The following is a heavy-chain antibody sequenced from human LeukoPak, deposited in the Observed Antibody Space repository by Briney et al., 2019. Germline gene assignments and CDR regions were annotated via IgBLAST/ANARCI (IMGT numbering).Heavy chain of an antibody. D-gene: IGHD2-15*01. J-gene: IGHJ4*02. CDR1: GFTFSSYS. CDR2: ISSSSSYI. V-gene: IGHV3-21*01. CDR3: ARDPSPTQWSGYYFDY. Sequence: NPGGSLRLSCAASGFTFSSYSMNWVRQAPGKGLEWVSSISSSSSYIYYADSVKGRFTISRDNAKNSLYLQMNSLRAEDTAVYYCARDPSPTQWSGYYFDYWGQGTLVTVSS.